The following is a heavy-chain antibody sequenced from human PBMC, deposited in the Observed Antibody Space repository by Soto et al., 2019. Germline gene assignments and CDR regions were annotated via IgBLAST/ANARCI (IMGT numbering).Heavy chain of an antibody. J-gene: IGHJ4*02. D-gene: IGHD3-22*01. CDR1: GGTFSSYA. Sequence: QVQLVQSGAEVKKPGSSVKVSCKASGGTFSSYAISWVRQAPGQGLEWMGGIIPIFGTANYAQQFQGRVTITADESTSTAYMELRSLRSEYTAVYYCARHRRSNYYDSSGYYYYFDYCGQGTLVTVSS. CDR2: IIPIFGTA. CDR3: ARHRRSNYYDSSGYYYYFDY. V-gene: IGHV1-69*01.